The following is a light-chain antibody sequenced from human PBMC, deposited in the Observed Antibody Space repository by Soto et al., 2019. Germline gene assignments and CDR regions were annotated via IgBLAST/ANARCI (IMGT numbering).Light chain of an antibody. CDR1: QSVSSSY. CDR3: QQYGSSPPKT. Sequence: EIVLTQSPGTLSLSPGERATLSCRASQSVSSSYLAWYQQKPGQTPRLLIYGASSRAAGIPHRFSGSGSGTDFTLTISRLEPEDFAVYYCQQYGSSPPKTFGQGTKVEI. CDR2: GAS. V-gene: IGKV3-20*01. J-gene: IGKJ1*01.